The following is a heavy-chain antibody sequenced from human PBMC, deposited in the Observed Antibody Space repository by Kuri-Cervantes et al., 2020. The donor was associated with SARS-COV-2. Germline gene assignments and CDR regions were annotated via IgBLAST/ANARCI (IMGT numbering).Heavy chain of an antibody. CDR2: ISAYNGNR. D-gene: IGHD2-2*01. V-gene: IGHV1-18*01. CDR3: ARASGGLYCSSTSCGEGSWFDP. Sequence: ASVKVSCKASGYTFTRYGISWVRQAPGQGLEWMGWISAYNGNRNFAQKLQGRVTMTTDTSTSTAYMELRSLRSDCTAVYYCARASGGLYCSSTSCGEGSWFDPWGQGTLVTVSS. CDR1: GYTFTRYG. J-gene: IGHJ5*02.